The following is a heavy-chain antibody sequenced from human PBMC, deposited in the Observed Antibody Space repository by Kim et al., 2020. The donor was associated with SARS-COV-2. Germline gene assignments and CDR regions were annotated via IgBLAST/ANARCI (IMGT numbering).Heavy chain of an antibody. CDR3: TREMDSSGYYRSYYYYGMDV. V-gene: IGHV3-49*03. CDR2: IRSKAYGGTT. CDR1: GFTFGDYA. J-gene: IGHJ6*02. Sequence: GGSLRHSCTASGFTFGDYAMSWFRQDPGKGLEWVGFIRSKAYGGTTEYAASVKGRFTISRDDSKSIAYLQMNSLKTEDTAVYYCTREMDSSGYYRSYYYYGMDVWGQGTTVTVSS. D-gene: IGHD3-22*01.